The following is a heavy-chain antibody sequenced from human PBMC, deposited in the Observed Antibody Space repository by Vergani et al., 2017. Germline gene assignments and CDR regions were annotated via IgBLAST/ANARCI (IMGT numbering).Heavy chain of an antibody. CDR1: GFTFSSYS. CDR3: AKGSARYQLLLDI. CDR2: ISSSSSYI. Sequence: EVQLVESGGGLVKPGGSLRLSCAASGFTFSSYSMNWVRQAPGKGMAWVSSISSSSSYIYYADSVKGRFTISRDNAKNSLYLQMNSLRAEDTAVYYCAKGSARYQLLLDIWGQGTMVTVSS. V-gene: IGHV3-21*01. J-gene: IGHJ3*02. D-gene: IGHD2-2*01.